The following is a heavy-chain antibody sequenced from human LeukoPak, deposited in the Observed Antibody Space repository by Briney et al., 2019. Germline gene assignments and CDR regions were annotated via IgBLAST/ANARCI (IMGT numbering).Heavy chain of an antibody. CDR1: GGSISSGSYY. CDR3: ASLIAAAGLGFDP. J-gene: IGHJ5*02. D-gene: IGHD6-13*01. V-gene: IGHV4-61*02. CDR2: IYTSGST. Sequence: SETPSLTCTVSGGSISSGSYYWSWIRQPAGKGLEWIGRIYTSGSTNYNPSLKSRVTISVDTSKNQFSLKLSSVTAADTAVYYCASLIAAAGLGFDPWGQGTLVTVSS.